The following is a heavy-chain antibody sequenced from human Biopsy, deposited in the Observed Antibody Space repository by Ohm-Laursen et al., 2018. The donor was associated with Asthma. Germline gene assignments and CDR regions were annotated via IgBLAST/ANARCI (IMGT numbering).Heavy chain of an antibody. CDR3: VSPPGY. CDR2: IYYSGST. J-gene: IGHJ4*02. V-gene: IGHV4-39*01. CDR1: GGSISSSSYY. Sequence: SDTLSLTCTVSGGSISSSSYYWGWIRRPTGKGLGFIGTIYYSGSTYYKPSLKSRVTLSVDGPNNQFSLKLSSVTAADTAVYYCVSPPGYWGQGTRVTVSS.